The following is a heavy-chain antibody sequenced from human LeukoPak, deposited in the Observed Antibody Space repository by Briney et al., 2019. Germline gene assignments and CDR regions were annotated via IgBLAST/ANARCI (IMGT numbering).Heavy chain of an antibody. J-gene: IGHJ3*01. Sequence: GGSLRLSCAASGFTSSTYAINWVRQAPGKGLQLVSGIGGGGDKAYYADSVNGRFTISRDNSKNTVSLQMSSLRAEDTALYYCVKDLALAGTGGGFDVWGQGTRVAVSS. D-gene: IGHD6-19*01. CDR3: VKDLALAGTGGGFDV. CDR2: IGGGGDKA. V-gene: IGHV3-23*01. CDR1: GFTSSTYA.